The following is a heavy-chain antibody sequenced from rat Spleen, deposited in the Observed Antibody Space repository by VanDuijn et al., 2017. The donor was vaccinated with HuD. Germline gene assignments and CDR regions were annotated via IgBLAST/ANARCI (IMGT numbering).Heavy chain of an antibody. V-gene: IGHV5-17*01. CDR1: GFTFSDYA. CDR3: ARPHSSLYVMDA. Sequence: EVQLVESGGGLVQPGNSLKLSCAASGFTFSDYAMAWVRQSPKKGLEWVATIIYDGSSTYYRDSVKGRFTISRDNAKSTLYLQMDSLRSEDTATYYCARPHSSLYVMDAWGQGASVTVSS. CDR2: IIYDGSST. J-gene: IGHJ4*01. D-gene: IGHD1-2*01.